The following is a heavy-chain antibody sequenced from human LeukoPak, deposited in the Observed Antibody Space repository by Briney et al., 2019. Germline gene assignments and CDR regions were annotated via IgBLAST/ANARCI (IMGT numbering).Heavy chain of an antibody. V-gene: IGHV3-11*06. D-gene: IGHD5-18*01. CDR3: VRDLGGDSYGYVHYGMDV. J-gene: IGHJ6*04. CDR1: GFTFSDYY. CDR2: ISSSSSYT. Sequence: GGSLRISCAASGFTFSDYYMNWIRQAPGKGLEWVSYISSSSSYTNYADSVKGRFTISRDNAKNSLYLQMNSLRAEDTAVYYCVRDLGGDSYGYVHYGMDVWGKGTTVTVSS.